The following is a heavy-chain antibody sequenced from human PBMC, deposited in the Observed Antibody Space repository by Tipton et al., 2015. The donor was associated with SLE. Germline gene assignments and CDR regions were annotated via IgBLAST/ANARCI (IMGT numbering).Heavy chain of an antibody. V-gene: IGHV3-69-1*01. CDR3: AKDNSNPRSYYYTGMNV. Sequence: SLRLSCVAFGFNFSAFAMNWVRQAPGKGLEWVSVIYSRGTIYYADSVKGRFTISRDNAKNFLYLQIDSLRPEDTALYYCAKDNSNPRSYYYTGMNVLGQGTTVTVSS. J-gene: IGHJ6*02. CDR2: IYSRGTI. D-gene: IGHD3-10*01. CDR1: GFNFSAFA.